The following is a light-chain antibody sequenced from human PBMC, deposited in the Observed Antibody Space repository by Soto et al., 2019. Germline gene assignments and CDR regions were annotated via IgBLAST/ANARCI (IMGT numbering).Light chain of an antibody. V-gene: IGKV1-39*01. J-gene: IGKJ3*01. CDR3: QQSYNGPFT. CDR2: SAS. Sequence: DIQMTQSPSSLSACVGDRVTVTCRAGQSISRYLNWYQQRPGKAPKLLIYSASSLQTGVPSRFSGSGSGTDFTLTINSLQPEDFATYYCQQSYNGPFTFGPGTKVDIK. CDR1: QSISRY.